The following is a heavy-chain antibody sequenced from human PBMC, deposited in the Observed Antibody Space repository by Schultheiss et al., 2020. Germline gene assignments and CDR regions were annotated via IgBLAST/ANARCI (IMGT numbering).Heavy chain of an antibody. CDR3: LGTLFRYSSGWLDDY. V-gene: IGHV3-30*03. D-gene: IGHD6-19*01. Sequence: GGSLRLSCAASGFTFSSYGMHWVRQAPGKGLEWVAVISYDGSNKYYADSVKGRFTISRDNAKNSLYLQMNSLRAEDTAVYYCLGTLFRYSSGWLDDYWGQGTLVTVSS. J-gene: IGHJ4*02. CDR2: ISYDGSNK. CDR1: GFTFSSYG.